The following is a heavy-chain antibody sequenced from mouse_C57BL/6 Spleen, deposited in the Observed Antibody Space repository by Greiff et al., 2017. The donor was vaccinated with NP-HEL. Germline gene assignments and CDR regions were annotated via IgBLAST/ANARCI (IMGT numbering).Heavy chain of an antibody. D-gene: IGHD4-1*01. Sequence: VQLQQPGAELVRPGSSVKLSCKASGYTFTSYRMDWVKQRPGQGLEWIGNIYPSDSETHYNQKFKDKATLTVDKSSSTAYMQLSSLTSEDAAVYYCARRELAFDYWGQGTTLTVSS. CDR1: GYTFTSYR. V-gene: IGHV1-61*01. J-gene: IGHJ2*01. CDR3: ARRELAFDY. CDR2: IYPSDSET.